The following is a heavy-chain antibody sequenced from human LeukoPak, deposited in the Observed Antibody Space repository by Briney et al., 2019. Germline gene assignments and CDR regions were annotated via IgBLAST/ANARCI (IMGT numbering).Heavy chain of an antibody. CDR1: GYTFTSYD. D-gene: IGHD3-16*02. CDR3: ARGPTVGITFGGVIVTDFDY. Sequence: ASVKVSCKASGYTFTSYDINWVRQATGQGLEWMGWMNPNSGNTGYAQKFQGRVTMTRNTSISTAHMELSSLRSEDTAVYYCARGPTVGITFGGVIVTDFDYWGQGTLVTVSS. V-gene: IGHV1-8*01. J-gene: IGHJ4*02. CDR2: MNPNSGNT.